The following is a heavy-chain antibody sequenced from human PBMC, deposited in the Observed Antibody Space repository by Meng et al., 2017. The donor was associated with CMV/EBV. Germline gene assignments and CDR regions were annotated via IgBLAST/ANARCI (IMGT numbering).Heavy chain of an antibody. D-gene: IGHD3-22*01. V-gene: IGHV4-34*01. Sequence: QVQLQQWGEVLLKPSETLSLTCAVYGGSFSGYYWSWIRQPPGKGLEWIGEINHSGSTNYNPSLKSRVTISVDTSKNQFSLKLSSVTAADTAVYYCARVWDSGWDYWGQGTLVTVSS. CDR3: ARVWDSGWDY. CDR2: INHSGST. CDR1: GGSFSGYY. J-gene: IGHJ4*02.